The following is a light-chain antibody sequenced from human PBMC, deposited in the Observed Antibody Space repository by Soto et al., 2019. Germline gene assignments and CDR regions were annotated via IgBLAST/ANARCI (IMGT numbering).Light chain of an antibody. J-gene: IGKJ1*01. Sequence: DVVMTQSPLFLPVALGQPASISCRSSQSLAYSDGNTNLNWFLQRPGQSPRRLIYKVSNRDSGVPDRFSGSGSGTDFTLKISRVEAEDVGVYYCMQGTHWPPTFGQGTKVEIK. CDR2: KVS. V-gene: IGKV2-30*01. CDR1: QSLAYSDGNTN. CDR3: MQGTHWPPT.